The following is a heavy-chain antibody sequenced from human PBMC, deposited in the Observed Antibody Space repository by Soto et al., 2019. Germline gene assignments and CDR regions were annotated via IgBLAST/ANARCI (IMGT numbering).Heavy chain of an antibody. V-gene: IGHV3-23*01. J-gene: IGHJ3*02. CDR2: LSGSGDST. CDR3: ASAQRISLMLVINGAFDI. D-gene: IGHD3-22*01. Sequence: EVHLLESGGGLVQPGGSLRLSCAASGFTFSSHAMSWVRQAPGRGLEWVSALSGSGDSTYYADSVKGRFTISRDNSKKTLYLQMNSLRAEDTAVYYCASAQRISLMLVINGAFDIWGQGTMVTVSS. CDR1: GFTFSSHA.